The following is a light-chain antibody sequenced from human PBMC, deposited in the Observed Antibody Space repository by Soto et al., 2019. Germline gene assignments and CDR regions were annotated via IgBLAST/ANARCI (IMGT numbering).Light chain of an antibody. CDR1: SSDVGGYNY. CDR2: DVS. V-gene: IGLV2-14*03. J-gene: IGLJ1*01. CDR3: SSYTTSNTRQIV. Sequence: SVLTQPASVSGSPGQPITISCTGTSSDVGGYNYVSWYQHHPGKAPKLMIFDVSNRPSGVSNRFSGSKSGNTASLTISGLQPEEEADYYCSSYTTSNTRQIVFGTGTKVTVL.